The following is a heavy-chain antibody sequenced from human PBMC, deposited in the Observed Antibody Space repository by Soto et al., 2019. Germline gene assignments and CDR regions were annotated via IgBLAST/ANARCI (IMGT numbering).Heavy chain of an antibody. J-gene: IGHJ4*02. Sequence: GGSLRLSCAASGFTFDDYTMHWVRQAPGKGLEWVSLISWDGGSTYYADSVKGRFTISRDNSKNSLYLQMNSLRTEDTALYYCAKDSGRDWAQYYFDYWGQGTLVTVSS. CDR1: GFTFDDYT. V-gene: IGHV3-43*01. CDR2: ISWDGGST. CDR3: AKDSGRDWAQYYFDY. D-gene: IGHD2-21*02.